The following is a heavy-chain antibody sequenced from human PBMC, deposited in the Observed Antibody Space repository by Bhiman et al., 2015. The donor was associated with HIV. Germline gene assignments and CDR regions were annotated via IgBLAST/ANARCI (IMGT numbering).Heavy chain of an antibody. D-gene: IGHD1-26*01. V-gene: IGHV3-64*01. Sequence: EVQLVESGGGLVKPGGSLRLSCAASGFTFSSYAMHWVRQAPGKGLEYVSGISSDGGSTYYRNSVKGRFTISRDNSKNTLYLQMGSLRAEDMAVYYCASTDSGDLRYDGFDIWGQGTMVIVSS. CDR1: GFTFSSYA. CDR3: ASTDSGDLRYDGFDI. CDR2: ISSDGGST. J-gene: IGHJ3*02.